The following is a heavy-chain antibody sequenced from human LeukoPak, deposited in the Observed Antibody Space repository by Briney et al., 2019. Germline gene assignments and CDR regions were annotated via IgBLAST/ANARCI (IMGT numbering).Heavy chain of an antibody. CDR1: GGTFSSYA. D-gene: IGHD3-22*01. Sequence: SVKVSCKASGGTFSSYAISWVRQAPGQGLEWMGGIIPIFGTANYAQKFQGRVTITADESTSTAYMELSSLRSEDTAVYYCARVAAYDSSGYYYPRPFDYWGQGTLVTVSS. CDR3: ARVAAYDSSGYYYPRPFDY. J-gene: IGHJ4*02. V-gene: IGHV1-69*13. CDR2: IIPIFGTA.